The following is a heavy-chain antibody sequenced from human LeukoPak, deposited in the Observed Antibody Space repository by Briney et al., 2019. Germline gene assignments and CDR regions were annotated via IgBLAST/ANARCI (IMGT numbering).Heavy chain of an antibody. CDR2: IYYSGST. CDR3: ARTPLTGTTLYYYGMDV. J-gene: IGHJ6*02. D-gene: IGHD1-7*01. Sequence: SETLSLTCTVSGGSISSYYWSWIRQPPGKGLEWIGYIYYSGSTNYNPSLKSRVTISVDTSKNQFSLKLSSVTAADTAVYYCARTPLTGTTLYYYGMDVWGQGTTVAVSS. V-gene: IGHV4-59*01. CDR1: GGSISSYY.